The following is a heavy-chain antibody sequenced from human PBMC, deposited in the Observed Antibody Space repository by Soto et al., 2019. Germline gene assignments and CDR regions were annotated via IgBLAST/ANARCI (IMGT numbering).Heavy chain of an antibody. CDR1: GGTFSSYT. D-gene: IGHD6-19*01. CDR3: AREPGIAVAGTPLDY. V-gene: IGHV1-69*04. CDR2: IIPILGIA. Sequence: SVKVSCKASGGTFSSYTISWVRQAPGQGLEWMGRIIPILGIANYAQKFQGRVTITADKSTSTAYMELSSLRSEDTAVYYCAREPGIAVAGTPLDYWGQGTLVTVSS. J-gene: IGHJ4*02.